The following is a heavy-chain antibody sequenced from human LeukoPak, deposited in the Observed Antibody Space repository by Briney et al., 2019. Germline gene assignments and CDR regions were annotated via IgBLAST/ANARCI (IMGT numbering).Heavy chain of an antibody. J-gene: IGHJ4*02. D-gene: IGHD3-9*01. CDR3: ARDDLTGYLDY. CDR2: ISYDGSNK. Sequence: PGRSLRLSCAASGFTFSSYAMHWVRQAPGKGLEWVAVISYDGSNKYYADSVKGRFTISRDNSKNTLYLQMNSLRAEDTAVYYCARDDLTGYLDYWGQGTLVTVSS. V-gene: IGHV3-30-3*01. CDR1: GFTFSSYA.